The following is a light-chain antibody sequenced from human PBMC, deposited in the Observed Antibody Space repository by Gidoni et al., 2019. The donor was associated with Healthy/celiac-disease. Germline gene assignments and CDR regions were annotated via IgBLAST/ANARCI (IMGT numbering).Light chain of an antibody. Sequence: QSALTQPRSVSGSPGKSVNISCTGTSSDVGGYNYVSWYQQHTGKAPKLMMYDVSKRPSGFPDRFSGSKSGNTASLTISGLQAEDEADYYCCSYAGSYTYVFGTGTKVTVL. CDR1: SSDVGGYNY. J-gene: IGLJ1*01. V-gene: IGLV2-11*01. CDR3: CSYAGSYTYV. CDR2: DVS.